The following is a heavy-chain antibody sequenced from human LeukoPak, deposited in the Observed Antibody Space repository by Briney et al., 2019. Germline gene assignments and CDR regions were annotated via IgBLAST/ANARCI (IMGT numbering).Heavy chain of an antibody. CDR3: AKGSAYCTSANCRGAFDL. D-gene: IGHD2-2*01. V-gene: IGHV3-30*02. CDR1: GFTFSSYG. J-gene: IGHJ3*01. CDR2: IRYDGSNK. Sequence: GGSLRLSCAASGFTFSSYGMHWVRQAPGKGLEWVAFIRYDGSNKYYADSVKGRFTISRDNSMNTLYLQVNSLRTDDTAVYYCAKGSAYCTSANCRGAFDLWGQGTMVTVSS.